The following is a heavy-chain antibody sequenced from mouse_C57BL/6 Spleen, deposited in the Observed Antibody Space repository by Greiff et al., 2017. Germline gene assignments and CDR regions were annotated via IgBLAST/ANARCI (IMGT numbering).Heavy chain of an antibody. V-gene: IGHV5-9-1*02. CDR1: GFTFSSYA. CDR2: ISSGGDYI. D-gene: IGHD3-2*02. Sequence: EVKLVESGEGLVKPGGSLKLSCAASGFTFSSYAMSWVRQTPEKRLEWVAYISSGGDYIYYADTVKGRFTISRDNARNTLYLQMSSLKSEDTAMYYCTRDGQDSSGSVFDYWGQGTTLTVSS. J-gene: IGHJ2*01. CDR3: TRDGQDSSGSVFDY.